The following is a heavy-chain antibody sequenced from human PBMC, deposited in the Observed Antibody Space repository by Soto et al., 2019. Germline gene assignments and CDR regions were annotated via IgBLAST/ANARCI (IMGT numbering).Heavy chain of an antibody. CDR1: GGSISSSSYY. Sequence: QLQLQESGPGLVKPSETLSLTCTVSGGSISSSSYYWGWIRQPPGKGLEWIGSIYYSGSTYYNPSLMCRVTISVDTPKNQFFLKPSSVPAADPAVYYCASLSTVSNLYWYFDLWGRGTLVTVSS. D-gene: IGHD7-27*01. V-gene: IGHV4-39*01. J-gene: IGHJ2*01. CDR3: ASLSTVSNLYWYFDL. CDR2: IYYSGST.